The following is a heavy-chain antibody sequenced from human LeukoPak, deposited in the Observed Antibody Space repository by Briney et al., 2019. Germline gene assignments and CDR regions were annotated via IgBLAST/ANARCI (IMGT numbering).Heavy chain of an antibody. Sequence: GESLKISCKGSGYSFTSYWIGWVRQMPGKGLEWMGIIYPGDSNIKYSPSFEGQVTISADKSISTAYLQWSSLKASDTAMYYCARSKPAAMSTGPRAFDIWGQGTMVTVSS. D-gene: IGHD2-2*01. CDR3: ARSKPAAMSTGPRAFDI. J-gene: IGHJ3*02. CDR2: IYPGDSNI. V-gene: IGHV5-51*01. CDR1: GYSFTSYW.